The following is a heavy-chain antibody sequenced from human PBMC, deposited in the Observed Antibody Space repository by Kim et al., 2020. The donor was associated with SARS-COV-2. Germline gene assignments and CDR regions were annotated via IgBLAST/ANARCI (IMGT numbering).Heavy chain of an antibody. Sequence: SVKVSCKASGGTFSSYAISWVRQAPGQGLEWRGGIIPIFGTANYAQKFQGRVTITADESTSTAYMELSSLRSEDTAVYYCARDLYYYGSGSYYPGANNDAFDIWGQGTMVTVSS. J-gene: IGHJ3*02. CDR1: GGTFSSYA. CDR2: IIPIFGTA. CDR3: ARDLYYYGSGSYYPGANNDAFDI. D-gene: IGHD3-10*01. V-gene: IGHV1-69*13.